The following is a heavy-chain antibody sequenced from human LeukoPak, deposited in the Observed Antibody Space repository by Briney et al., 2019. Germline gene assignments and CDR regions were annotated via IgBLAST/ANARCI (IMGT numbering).Heavy chain of an antibody. CDR3: ARGYCSGGSCYYYMDV. Sequence: GGSLRLSCAASGFTFSSYGMNWVRQAPGKGLEWVSSISTSSTYIYYADSVKGRFTISRDNAKNSLYLQMNSLRAEDTAVYYCARGYCSGGSCYYYMDVWGKGTTVTVSS. D-gene: IGHD2-15*01. V-gene: IGHV3-21*01. CDR1: GFTFSSYG. CDR2: ISTSSTYI. J-gene: IGHJ6*03.